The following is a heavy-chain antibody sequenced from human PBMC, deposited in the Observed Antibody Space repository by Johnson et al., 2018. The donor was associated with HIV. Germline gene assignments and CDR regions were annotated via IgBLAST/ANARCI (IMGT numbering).Heavy chain of an antibody. CDR1: GFTFSSYW. D-gene: IGHD6-19*01. J-gene: IGHJ3*02. Sequence: VQVVESGGGLVQPGGSLRLSCAASGFTFSSYWMSWVRQAPGKGLEWVANIKQDGSEKYYVDSVRGRFTISRDNSKNTLYLQMNSLRAEDTAVYYCARVGRNSSGWYVDAFDIWGQGTMVTVSS. CDR2: IKQDGSEK. V-gene: IGHV3-7*01. CDR3: ARVGRNSSGWYVDAFDI.